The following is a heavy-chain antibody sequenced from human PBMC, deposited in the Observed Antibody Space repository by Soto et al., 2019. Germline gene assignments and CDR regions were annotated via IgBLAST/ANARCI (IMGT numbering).Heavy chain of an antibody. CDR3: ASVVIIVPTASTHCYYQMDV. Sequence: QVQLVQSGAEVRKPGSSVTVSCKASGGTFSNYAISWVRQAPGQGLEWMGGIIPIVGTGSYAQKFQGRVTITADEPTTTAYMELSSLRFEDTAVYYCASVVIIVPTASTHCYYQMDVWGPGTTVTVSS. CDR1: GGTFSNYA. J-gene: IGHJ6*02. V-gene: IGHV1-69*01. CDR2: IIPIVGTG. D-gene: IGHD2-2*01.